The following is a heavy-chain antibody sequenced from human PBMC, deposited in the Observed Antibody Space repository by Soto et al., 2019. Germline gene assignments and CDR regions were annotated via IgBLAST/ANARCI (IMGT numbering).Heavy chain of an antibody. J-gene: IGHJ6*02. D-gene: IGHD6-19*01. CDR2: IIPMFGTT. CDR3: ARVAVLTFTRFYDVDV. Sequence: QVQLVQSGAEVKTPGSSVKVSCEASGGTFNSYSINWVRQAPGQGLEWMGRIIPMFGTTDYAQRFQGRVTFTADESTNTASMEVTNLTSEDTAVYYCARVAVLTFTRFYDVDVWGQGTTVTVSS. CDR1: GGTFNSYS. V-gene: IGHV1-69*18.